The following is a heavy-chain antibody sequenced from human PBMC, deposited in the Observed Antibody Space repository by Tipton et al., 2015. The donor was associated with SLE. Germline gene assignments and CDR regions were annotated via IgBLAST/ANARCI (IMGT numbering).Heavy chain of an antibody. J-gene: IGHJ6*03. CDR1: GGSLSGDTYY. Sequence: TLSLTCTVSGGSLSGDTYYWSWIRQPAGEGLEWIGRIFTSGNTNYNPSLKSRVTISVDTSKNQFSLELSSVTAADTAVYYCARETEDTGWIHSRDYIYYYYYVDVWGQGTTVTVPS. V-gene: IGHV4-61*02. CDR2: IFTSGNT. CDR3: ARETEDTGWIHSRDYIYYYYYVDV. D-gene: IGHD6-19*01.